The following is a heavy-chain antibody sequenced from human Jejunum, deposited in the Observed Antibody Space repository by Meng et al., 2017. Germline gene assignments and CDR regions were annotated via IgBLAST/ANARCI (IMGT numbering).Heavy chain of an antibody. V-gene: IGHV1-2*06. CDR1: VYSFTSYY. J-gene: IGHJ4*02. Sequence: QVQLVQSGAEVKKPGASAQVSCKASVYSFTSYYIHWARQAPGQGLEWMGRINPYSGGTNYAREFQGRVAVTRDTSISTGYMELSRLRSDDTAVYYCARQYSGSYEFDYWGQGALVTVSS. CDR2: INPYSGGT. CDR3: ARQYSGSYEFDY. D-gene: IGHD1-26*01.